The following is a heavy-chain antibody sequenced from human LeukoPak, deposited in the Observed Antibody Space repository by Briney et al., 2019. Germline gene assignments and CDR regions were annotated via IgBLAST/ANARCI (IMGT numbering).Heavy chain of an antibody. CDR2: ISGRGDNT. CDR1: GFTFSGYA. CDR3: AKDRRYSSGWYALDI. V-gene: IGHV3-23*01. Sequence: PGGSLRLSSAASGFTFSGYAMSWVRQAPGKGLEWVSTISGRGDNTYYADSVKGRFTISRDSSRNTLYLQMNSLKAEDTAVYYCAKDRRYSSGWYALDIWGQGTMVTISS. J-gene: IGHJ3*02. D-gene: IGHD6-19*01.